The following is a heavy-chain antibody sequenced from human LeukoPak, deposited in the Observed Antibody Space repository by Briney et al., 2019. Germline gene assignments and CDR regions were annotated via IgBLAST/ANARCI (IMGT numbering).Heavy chain of an antibody. Sequence: GASVKVSCKASGYTFTSYGISWVRQAPGQGLEWMGWISAYNGNTNYAQKLQGRVTMTTDTSTSPAYMELRSLRSDDTAVYYCARGRSSGWYDYYYYGMDVWGQGTTVTVSS. CDR2: ISAYNGNT. J-gene: IGHJ6*02. V-gene: IGHV1-18*01. CDR3: ARGRSSGWYDYYYYGMDV. D-gene: IGHD6-19*01. CDR1: GYTFTSYG.